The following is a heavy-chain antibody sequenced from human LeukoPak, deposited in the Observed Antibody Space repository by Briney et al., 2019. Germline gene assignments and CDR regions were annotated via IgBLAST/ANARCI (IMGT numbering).Heavy chain of an antibody. CDR1: GFTVSSNY. Sequence: GGSLRLSCAASGFTVSSNYMSWVRQAPGEGLEWVSVIYSGGSTYYADSVKGRFTISRDNSKNTLYLQMNSLRAEDTAVYYCARAQYYDFWSGYDYWGQGTLVTVSS. CDR2: IYSGGST. CDR3: ARAQYYDFWSGYDY. V-gene: IGHV3-53*01. D-gene: IGHD3-3*01. J-gene: IGHJ4*02.